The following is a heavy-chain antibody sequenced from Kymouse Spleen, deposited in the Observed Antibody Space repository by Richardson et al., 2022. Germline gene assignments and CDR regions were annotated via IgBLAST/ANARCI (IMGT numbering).Heavy chain of an antibody. D-gene: IGHD3-10*01. V-gene: IGHV4-39*01. CDR2: IYYSGST. Sequence: QLQLQESGPGLVKPSETLSLTCTVSGGSISSSSYYWGWIRQPPGKGLEWIGSIYYSGSTYYNPSLKSRVTISVDTSKNQFSLKLSSVTAADTAVYYCAREWFGELRAFDYWGQGTLVTVSS. CDR3: AREWFGELRAFDY. J-gene: IGHJ4*02. CDR1: GGSISSSSYY.